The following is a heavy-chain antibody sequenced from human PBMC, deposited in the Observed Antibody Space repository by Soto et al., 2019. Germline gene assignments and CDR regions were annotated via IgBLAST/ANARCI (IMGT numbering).Heavy chain of an antibody. J-gene: IGHJ4*02. CDR1: GVTFSDHY. D-gene: IGHD1-26*01. V-gene: IGHV3-72*01. Sequence: EVQLVESGGGLVQPGGSLTLSCAVSGVTFSDHYMEWVRQAPGKGLEWVARSRNKAKSYSTDFAASVKGRFTISRDESKNSLYLQMESLKTEDTAVYYCSILEGAWGQGTLVTVSS. CDR2: SRNKAKSYST. CDR3: SILEGA.